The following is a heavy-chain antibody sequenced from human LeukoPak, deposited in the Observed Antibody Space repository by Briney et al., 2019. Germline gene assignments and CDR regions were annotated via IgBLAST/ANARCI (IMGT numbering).Heavy chain of an antibody. CDR3: ARHPYYYGSGSYYYYYMDV. J-gene: IGHJ6*03. V-gene: IGHV5-51*01. CDR1: GYRFTSQW. D-gene: IGHD3-10*01. Sequence: GESLKISCKGSGYRFTSQWIAWVRQMPGKGLEWMGSIYPGDSDITYSPSFEGQVTISADTSINIAYMQWSSLKASDTAMYYCARHPYYYGSGSYYYYYMDVWGKGTTVTVSS. CDR2: IYPGDSDI.